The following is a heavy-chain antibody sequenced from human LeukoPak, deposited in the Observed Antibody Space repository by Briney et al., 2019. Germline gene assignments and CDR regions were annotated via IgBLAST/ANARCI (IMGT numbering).Heavy chain of an antibody. Sequence: SVKGRFTISRDNFKNTLYLEMNSLGAEDTAVYYCARGEGTADYWGQGTLVTVSS. J-gene: IGHJ4*02. V-gene: IGHV3-30*07. CDR3: ARGEGTADY.